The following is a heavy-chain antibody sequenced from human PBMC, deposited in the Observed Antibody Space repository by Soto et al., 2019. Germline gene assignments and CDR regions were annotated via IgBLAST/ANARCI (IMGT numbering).Heavy chain of an antibody. Sequence: GGSLRLSCAASGFTFTAFAMHWVRQAPGKGLEWVAVISYDGRKTHYADSVKGRLTISRDNSKNTVFLQMNSLTTEDTAVYYCAKDRYFDSYSFDYWGQGARVTVSS. CDR2: ISYDGRKT. V-gene: IGHV3-30*04. CDR1: GFTFTAFA. CDR3: AKDRYFDSYSFDY. J-gene: IGHJ4*02. D-gene: IGHD3-9*01.